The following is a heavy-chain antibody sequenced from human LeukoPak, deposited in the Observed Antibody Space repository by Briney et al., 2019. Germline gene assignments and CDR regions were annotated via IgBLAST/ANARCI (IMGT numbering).Heavy chain of an antibody. J-gene: IGHJ4*02. CDR3: ARDSGSSGWDPTSFFDS. V-gene: IGHV1-2*02. CDR1: GYTFTGYY. CDR2: ITPNSGGT. D-gene: IGHD6-19*01. Sequence: VSVKVSCKASGYTFTGYYMHWVRQAPGQGLEWMGWITPNSGGTNYARKFQGRVTMTRDTSISTAYMELTSLRSDDTAVYYCARDSGSSGWDPTSFFDSWGQGALVTVSS.